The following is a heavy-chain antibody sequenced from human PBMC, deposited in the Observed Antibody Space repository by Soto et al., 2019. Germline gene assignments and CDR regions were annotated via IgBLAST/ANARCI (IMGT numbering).Heavy chain of an antibody. V-gene: IGHV3-72*01. CDR1: GFTFTDHH. J-gene: IGHJ4*02. CDR3: ARARTVEAATHFDS. CDR2: SKNKANSYTT. D-gene: IGHD5-18*01. Sequence: GSLRLSCVASGFTFTDHHMDWVRQAPGQGLEWVGRSKNKANSYTTEYAASVRGRFTISRDDSKKSPYLQMNSLKTDDTAVYYCARARTVEAATHFDSWGQGTLVTVSS.